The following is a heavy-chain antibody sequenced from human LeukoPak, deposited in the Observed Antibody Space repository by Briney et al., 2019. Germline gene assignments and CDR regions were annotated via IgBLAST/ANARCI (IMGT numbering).Heavy chain of an antibody. CDR2: INPNSGGT. Sequence: ASVKVSCKASGYTFTGYYMNWVRQAPGQGLQWMGWINPNSGGTNYAQKFQGRVTMTRDTSISTAYMELSRLRSDDTAVYYCARGRRILTGYYISGSDAFDIWGQGTMVTVSS. J-gene: IGHJ3*02. V-gene: IGHV1-2*02. D-gene: IGHD3-9*01. CDR3: ARGRRILTGYYISGSDAFDI. CDR1: GYTFTGYY.